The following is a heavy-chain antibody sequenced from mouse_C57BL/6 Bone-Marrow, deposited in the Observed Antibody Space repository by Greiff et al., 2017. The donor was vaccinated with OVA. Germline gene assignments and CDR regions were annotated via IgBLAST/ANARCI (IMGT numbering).Heavy chain of an antibody. CDR2: INYDGSST. CDR1: GFTFSDYY. J-gene: IGHJ2*01. D-gene: IGHD2-5*01. CDR3: ARAFYSNYFDY. V-gene: IGHV5-16*01. Sequence: DVMLVESEGGLVQPGSSMKLSCTASGFTFSDYYMAWVRQVPEKGLEWVANINYDGSSTYYLDSLKSRFIISRDNAKNIRYLQMSSLKSEDTATYYCARAFYSNYFDYWGQGTTLTVSS.